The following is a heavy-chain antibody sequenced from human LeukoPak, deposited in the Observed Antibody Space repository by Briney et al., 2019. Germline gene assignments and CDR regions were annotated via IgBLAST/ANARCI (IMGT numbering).Heavy chain of an antibody. CDR2: IYTSGST. CDR3: ARGGVTTAHLDY. D-gene: IGHD4-11*01. J-gene: IGHJ4*02. CDR1: GGSISSYY. Sequence: SETLSLACTVSGGSISSYYWSWIRQPAGKGLEWIGRIYTSGSTNYNPSLKSRVTMSVDTSKNQFSLKLSSVTAADTAVYYCARGGVTTAHLDYWGQGTLVTVSS. V-gene: IGHV4-4*07.